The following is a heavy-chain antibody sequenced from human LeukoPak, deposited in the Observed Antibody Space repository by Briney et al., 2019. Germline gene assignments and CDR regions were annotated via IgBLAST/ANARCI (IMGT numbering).Heavy chain of an antibody. D-gene: IGHD3-10*01. CDR3: ARDSRITMVRGVISD. CDR2: IYYSGST. V-gene: IGHV4-59*02. CDR1: GGSVSNKY. Sequence: SETLSLTCTVSGGSVSNKYWSWIRQPPGKGLEWIGYIYYSGSTNYNPSLKSRVTILVDTSKNQFSLKLSSVTAADTAVYFCARDSRITMVRGVISDWGQGTLVTVSS. J-gene: IGHJ4*02.